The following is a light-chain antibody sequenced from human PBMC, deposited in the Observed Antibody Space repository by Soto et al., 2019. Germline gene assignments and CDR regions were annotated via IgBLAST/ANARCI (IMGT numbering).Light chain of an antibody. J-gene: IGKJ2*01. Sequence: ESALAQSPGTLSLSPGEGATLSCRASQSVSSSDLAWFQHKPGQAPRLLIYGAYRRATGIPDRFSGSGSGTDFTINISRMEPDGYAVEHWPQYGSSPVTFGEGTKLELQ. V-gene: IGKV3-20*01. CDR1: QSVSSSD. CDR3: PQYGSSPVT. CDR2: GAY.